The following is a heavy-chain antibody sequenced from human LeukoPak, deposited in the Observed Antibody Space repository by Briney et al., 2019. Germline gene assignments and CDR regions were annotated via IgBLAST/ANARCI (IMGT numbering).Heavy chain of an antibody. CDR1: GFTFSSYA. V-gene: IGHV3-23*01. J-gene: IGHJ2*01. Sequence: GGSLRLSCAASGFTFSSYAMSWVRQAPGKGLEWVSAISGSGGSTYYADSVKGRFTISRDNSKNTLYLQMNSLRAEDTAVYYCAKDTASSWWYFDLWGRDTLVTVSS. CDR3: AKDTASSWWYFDL. D-gene: IGHD5-18*01. CDR2: ISGSGGST.